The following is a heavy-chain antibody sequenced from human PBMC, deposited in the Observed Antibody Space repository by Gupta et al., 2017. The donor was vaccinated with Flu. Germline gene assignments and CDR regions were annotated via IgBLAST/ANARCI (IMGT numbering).Heavy chain of an antibody. CDR3: ARGHWDN. J-gene: IGHJ4*02. CDR2: ISSSAVT. V-gene: IGHV3-48*03. Sequence: GFDFNSYEMRWVRQAPGMGLEWVAFISSSAVTYYTDPVRGRFTISRDNANNLLYLQMSSLRGEYTAVYYCARGHWDNWGQGTLVTVSS. CDR1: GFDFNSYE.